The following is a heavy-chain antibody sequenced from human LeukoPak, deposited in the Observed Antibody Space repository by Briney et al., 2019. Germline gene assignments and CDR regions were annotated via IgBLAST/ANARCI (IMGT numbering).Heavy chain of an antibody. CDR1: GGSFSGYY. D-gene: IGHD3-16*02. CDR3: AREIGYVWGSYRYRFMDY. J-gene: IGHJ4*02. V-gene: IGHV3-21*01. CDR2: ISSSSSYI. Sequence: ETLSLTCAVYGGSFSGYYWSWVRQAPGKGLEWVSSISSSSSYIYYADSVKGRFTISRDNAKNSLYLQMNSLRAEDTAVYYCAREIGYVWGSYRYRFMDYWGQGTLVTVSS.